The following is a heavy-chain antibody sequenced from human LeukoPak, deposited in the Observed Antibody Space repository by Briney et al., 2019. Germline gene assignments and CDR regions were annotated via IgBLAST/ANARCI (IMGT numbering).Heavy chain of an antibody. Sequence: SETLSLTCTVSGGSISSYYWSWIRQPPGKGLEWIGYIYYSGSTNYNPSLKSRVTISVDTSKNQFSLKLSSVTAADTAVYYCARSLRTPPYYFDYWGQGTLVTVSS. J-gene: IGHJ4*02. CDR2: IYYSGST. D-gene: IGHD3-16*01. V-gene: IGHV4-59*01. CDR1: GGSISSYY. CDR3: ARSLRTPPYYFDY.